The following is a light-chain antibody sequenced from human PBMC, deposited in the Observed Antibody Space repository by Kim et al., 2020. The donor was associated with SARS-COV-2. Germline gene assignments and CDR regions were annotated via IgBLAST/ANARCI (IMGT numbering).Light chain of an antibody. J-gene: IGLJ2*01. CDR2: RRN. CDR3: SAWDSSLSAWV. CDR1: INNVGDQG. Sequence: QAGLTQPPSVSDALRQTATLTCTGNINNVGDQGAAWLQQHQGHPPKLLSNRRNNRPSGISERFSASRSGDTASLTITGLQPEDEADYYCSAWDSSLSAWVFGGGTQLTVL. V-gene: IGLV10-54*01.